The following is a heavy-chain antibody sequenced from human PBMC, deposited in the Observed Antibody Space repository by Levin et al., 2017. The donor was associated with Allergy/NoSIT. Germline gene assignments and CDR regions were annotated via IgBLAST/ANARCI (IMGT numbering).Heavy chain of an antibody. D-gene: IGHD6-19*01. Sequence: GESLKISCAASGFTFSRYAMSWVRQAPGRGLEWVASVNNGGNAYYGGSVKGRFTVSRDNSKNTLDLEMNSLRDDDTATYYCAKDHPSSGWPAFEYWGQGILVTVSS. CDR2: VNNGGNA. J-gene: IGHJ4*02. CDR3: AKDHPSSGWPAFEY. V-gene: IGHV3-23*01. CDR1: GFTFSRYA.